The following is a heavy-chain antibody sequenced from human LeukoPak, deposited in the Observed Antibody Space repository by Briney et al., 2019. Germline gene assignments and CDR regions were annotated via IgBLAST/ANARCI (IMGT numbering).Heavy chain of an antibody. CDR3: TTEWIQLWSFDY. Sequence: GGSLRLSCAASGFTFSNAWMSWVRQAPGKGLEWVGRIKSKTDGGTTDYAAPVKGRFTISRDDSKNTLYLQMNSLKTEDTAVYYCTTEWIQLWSFDYWGQGTLVTVSS. J-gene: IGHJ4*02. D-gene: IGHD5-18*01. CDR2: IKSKTDGGTT. V-gene: IGHV3-15*01. CDR1: GFTFSNAW.